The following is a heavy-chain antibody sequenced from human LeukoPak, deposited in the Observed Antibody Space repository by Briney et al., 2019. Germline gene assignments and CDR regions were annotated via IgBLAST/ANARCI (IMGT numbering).Heavy chain of an antibody. CDR3: ARLARLPDY. Sequence: PGGSLRLSCAASGFTFSSYSMNWVRQAPGKGLEWVSYISGGGSDTNYADSVKGRFTVSRDNAKNSLYLQMNSLRAEDTAVYYCARLARLPDYWGQGTLVTVSS. CDR1: GFTFSSYS. V-gene: IGHV3-21*05. D-gene: IGHD6-25*01. CDR2: ISGGGSDT. J-gene: IGHJ4*02.